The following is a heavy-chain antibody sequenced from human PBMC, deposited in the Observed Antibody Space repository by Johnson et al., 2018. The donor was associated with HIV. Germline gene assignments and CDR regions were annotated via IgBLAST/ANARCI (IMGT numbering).Heavy chain of an antibody. Sequence: VQLVESGGGVVQPGGSLRFSCAASGFSFSSYGMHWVRQAPGKGLEWISYISSSGSPIYYADSVKGRFTLSRDNAKNSLFLQMHSLRVEDTAIYYCARVGYQLHDAFDLWGQGTMVTVSS. J-gene: IGHJ3*01. V-gene: IGHV3-48*04. D-gene: IGHD2-2*01. CDR3: ARVGYQLHDAFDL. CDR1: GFSFSSYG. CDR2: ISSSGSPI.